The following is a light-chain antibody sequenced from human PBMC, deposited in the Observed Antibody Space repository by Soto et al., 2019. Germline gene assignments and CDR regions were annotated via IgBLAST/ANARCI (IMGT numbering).Light chain of an antibody. J-gene: IGLJ2*01. V-gene: IGLV2-14*01. CDR3: SSYTSSSTLE. Sequence: QSVLTQPASVSGSPGQSIAISCTGTSSDVGGYNYVSWYQQHPGKAPKLVIYEVSNRPSGVSNRFSGSKSGNTASLTISGLQAEDEADYYCSSYTSSSTLEFGGGTQLTVL. CDR1: SSDVGGYNY. CDR2: EVS.